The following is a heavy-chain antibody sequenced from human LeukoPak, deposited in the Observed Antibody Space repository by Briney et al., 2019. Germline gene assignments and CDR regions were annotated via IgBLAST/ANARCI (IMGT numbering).Heavy chain of an antibody. J-gene: IGHJ4*02. V-gene: IGHV4-34*01. CDR2: STHSAST. CDR1: VGSFSVYY. D-gene: IGHD3-10*01. Sequence: SDTLSLICALHVGSFSVYYWSCTRHPPGKGLEWSVESTHSASTNYNPSLKSRVTISVDTSKNQFSLKLSSVTAADTAVYYCARVGPGPYGSGSYRDYWGQGTLVTVSS. CDR3: ARVGPGPYGSGSYRDY.